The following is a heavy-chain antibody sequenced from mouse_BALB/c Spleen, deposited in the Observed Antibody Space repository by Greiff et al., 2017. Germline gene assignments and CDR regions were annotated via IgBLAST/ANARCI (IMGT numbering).Heavy chain of an antibody. CDR2: ISSGGSYT. CDR3: TRDPITAATSWDY. J-gene: IGHJ2*01. Sequence: EVLLVESGGGLVKPGGSLKLSCAASGFTFSSYTMSWVRQTPEKRLEWVATISSGGSYTYYPDSVKGRFTISRDNAKNTLYLQMSSLKSEDTAMYYCTRDPITAATSWDYWGQGTTLTVSA. V-gene: IGHV5-6-4*01. CDR1: GFTFSSYT. D-gene: IGHD1-2*01.